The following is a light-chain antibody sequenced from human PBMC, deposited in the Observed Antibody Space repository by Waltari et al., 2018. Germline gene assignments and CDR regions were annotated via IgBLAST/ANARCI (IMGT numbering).Light chain of an antibody. V-gene: IGKV1-8*01. J-gene: IGKJ4*01. CDR1: QGISSY. CDR3: QHYYSYPLT. Sequence: AIRITQSQSSLSASTGDRVTITCRASQGISSYLAWYQQKPGKAPKLLIYAASTLQSGVPSRFSGSGSGTDFTLTINCLQSEDFATYYCQHYYSYPLTFGGGTKVEIK. CDR2: AAS.